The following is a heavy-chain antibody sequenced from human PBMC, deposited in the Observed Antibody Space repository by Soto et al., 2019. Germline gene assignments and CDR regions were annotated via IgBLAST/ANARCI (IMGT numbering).Heavy chain of an antibody. J-gene: IGHJ6*02. CDR2: IYYNGDT. CDR3: ARDQGGQVLKGSGMDF. Sequence: QVQVQESGPGLVRPSQTLSLTCTVSGASINRDPYYWSWIRQHPVKGLEWIGYIYYNGDTDYNPSLKSRVTISVATYKNQISLKLSSVTAADAAVYYWARDQGGQVLKGSGMDFWGQGTTVIVS. V-gene: IGHV4-31*03. CDR1: GASINRDPYY.